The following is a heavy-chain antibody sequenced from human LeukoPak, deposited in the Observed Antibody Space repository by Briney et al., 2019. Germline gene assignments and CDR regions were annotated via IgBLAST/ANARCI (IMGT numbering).Heavy chain of an antibody. CDR3: ARQEGSGSYYGINDAFDI. V-gene: IGHV4-38-2*01. CDR1: GYSISSGYY. D-gene: IGHD1-26*01. J-gene: IGHJ3*02. CDR2: IYHSGST. Sequence: SETLSLSCAVSGYSISSGYYWGWIRQPPGKGLEWIGSIYHSGSTYYSPSLKSRVTISVDTSKNQFSLKLSSVTAADTAVYYCARQEGSGSYYGINDAFDIWGQGTMVTVSS.